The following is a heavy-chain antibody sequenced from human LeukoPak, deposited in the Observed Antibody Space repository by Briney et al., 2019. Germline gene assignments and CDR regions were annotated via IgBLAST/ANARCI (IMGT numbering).Heavy chain of an antibody. D-gene: IGHD2-15*01. J-gene: IGHJ6*02. CDR2: IYSGGST. V-gene: IGHV3-66*01. Sequence: GGSLRLSCAASGFTVSSNYMSWVRQAPGKGLEWVSVIYSGGSTYYADSVKGRFTISRDNSKNTLYLQMNSLRAEDTAVYYCARAGGVVVAATLHYYYGMDVWGQGTTVTVSS. CDR3: ARAGGVVVAATLHYYYGMDV. CDR1: GFTVSSNY.